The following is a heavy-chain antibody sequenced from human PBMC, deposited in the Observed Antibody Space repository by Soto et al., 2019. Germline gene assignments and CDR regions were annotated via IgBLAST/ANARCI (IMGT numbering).Heavy chain of an antibody. CDR1: GFTFSSYA. CDR3: VKAHLGVRNIAAAGGNDY. J-gene: IGHJ4*02. Sequence: GGSLRLSCSASGFTFSSYAMHWVRQAPGKGLEYVSAISSNGGSTYYADSVKGRFTISRDNSKNTLYLQMSSLRAEDTAVYYCVKAHLGVRNIAAAGGNDYWGQGTLVTVSS. V-gene: IGHV3-64D*08. D-gene: IGHD6-13*01. CDR2: ISSNGGST.